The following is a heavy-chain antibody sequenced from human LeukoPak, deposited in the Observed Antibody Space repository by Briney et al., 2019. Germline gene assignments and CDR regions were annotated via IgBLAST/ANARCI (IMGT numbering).Heavy chain of an antibody. CDR3: ALWVGATMAFDY. J-gene: IGHJ4*02. CDR2: INPNSGGT. Sequence: ASVKVSCKASGYTFTGYYMHWVRQAPGQGLEWMGWINPNSGGTNYAQKFQGRVTMTRDTSISTAYMELSRPRSDDTAVYYCALWVGATMAFDYWGQGTLVTVSS. CDR1: GYTFTGYY. D-gene: IGHD1-26*01. V-gene: IGHV1-2*02.